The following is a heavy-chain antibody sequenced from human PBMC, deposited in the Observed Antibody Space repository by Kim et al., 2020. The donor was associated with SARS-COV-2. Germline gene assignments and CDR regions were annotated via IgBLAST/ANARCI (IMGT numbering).Heavy chain of an antibody. CDR3: AGVSGGYGYYYYGMDV. J-gene: IGHJ6*02. CDR1: GGSISSSSYY. D-gene: IGHD5-12*01. Sequence: SETLSLTCTVSGGSISSSSYYWGWIRQPPGKGLEWIGSIYYSGSTYYNPSLKSRVTISVDTSKNQFPLKLSPVTAADTAVYYCAGVSGGYGYYYYGMDVWGQGTTVTVSS. CDR2: IYYSGST. V-gene: IGHV4-39*06.